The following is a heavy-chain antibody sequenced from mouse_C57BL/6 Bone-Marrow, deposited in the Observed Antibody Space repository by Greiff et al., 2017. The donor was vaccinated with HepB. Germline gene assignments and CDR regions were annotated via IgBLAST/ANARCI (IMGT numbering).Heavy chain of an antibody. Sequence: EVKLVESEGGLVQPGSSMKLSCTASGFTFSDYYMAWVRQVPEKGLEWVANINYDGSSTYYLDSLKSRFIISRDNAKNILYLQMSSLKSEDTATYYCARDCYYYGSSYWYFDVWGTGTTVTVSS. CDR1: GFTFSDYY. J-gene: IGHJ1*03. V-gene: IGHV5-16*01. D-gene: IGHD1-1*01. CDR3: ARDCYYYGSSYWYFDV. CDR2: INYDGSST.